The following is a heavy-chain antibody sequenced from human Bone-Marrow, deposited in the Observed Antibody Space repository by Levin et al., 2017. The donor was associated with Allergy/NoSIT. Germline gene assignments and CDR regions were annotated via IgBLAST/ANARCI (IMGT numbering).Heavy chain of an antibody. V-gene: IGHV3-23*01. Sequence: GGSLRLSCAASGFTFSDYFMTWVRQAPGKGLEWVSSISGSGTTYYADSVKGRFAISRDNSMNTLYLYMNSLRAEDTAVYYCAQEVKFGGYTYYFDYWGHGTLVTVSS. D-gene: IGHD3-10*01. J-gene: IGHJ4*01. CDR1: GFTFSDYF. CDR2: ISGSGTT. CDR3: AQEVKFGGYTYYFDY.